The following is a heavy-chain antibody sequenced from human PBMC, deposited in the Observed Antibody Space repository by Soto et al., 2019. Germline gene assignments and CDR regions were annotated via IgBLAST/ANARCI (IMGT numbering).Heavy chain of an antibody. CDR3: ARRYGALFDY. CDR2: IYYSGST. D-gene: IGHD4-17*01. CDR1: GGSISNHF. Sequence: QVQLQESGPGLLKPSETLSLTCIVSGGSISNHFWSWIRQPPGKGLEWIGYIYYSGSTNYNPSLKSRVTISVDTSKNQFSLKLSSVTAADTAVYYCARRYGALFDYWGQGTLVTVSS. V-gene: IGHV4-59*08. J-gene: IGHJ4*02.